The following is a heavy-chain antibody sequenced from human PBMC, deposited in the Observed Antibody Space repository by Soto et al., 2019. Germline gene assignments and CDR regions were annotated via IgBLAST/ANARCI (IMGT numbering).Heavy chain of an antibody. CDR3: ARADYYYSSGYYYWYFDL. V-gene: IGHV3-33*01. CDR2: IGYDGSNR. CDR1: GFTFSFYG. D-gene: IGHD3-22*01. J-gene: IGHJ2*01. Sequence: QVQLVESGGGVVQPGRSLRVSCAASGFTFSFYGMHWGRQAPGKGLEWVAVIGYDGSNRYYGDSVKGRFTISRDNSKNTLYLQMNSLRAEDTAVYYCARADYYYSSGYYYWYFDLWGRGTLVTVSS.